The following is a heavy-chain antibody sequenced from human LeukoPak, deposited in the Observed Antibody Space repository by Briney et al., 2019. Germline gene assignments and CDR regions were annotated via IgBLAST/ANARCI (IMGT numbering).Heavy chain of an antibody. CDR1: GLTFSSYG. V-gene: IGHV3-23*01. Sequence: PGGSLRLSCAASGLTFSSYGMSWVRQAPGKGLEWVSSISDSGGSTYYADSVRGRFTISRDNPKNTLYLQMNSLRAEDTAIYYCAKYYYDTSGYDALDIWGQGTMVTVSS. D-gene: IGHD3-22*01. J-gene: IGHJ3*02. CDR2: ISDSGGST. CDR3: AKYYYDTSGYDALDI.